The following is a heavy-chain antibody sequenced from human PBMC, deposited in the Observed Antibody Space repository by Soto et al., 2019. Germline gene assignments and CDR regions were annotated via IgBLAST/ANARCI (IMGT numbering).Heavy chain of an antibody. CDR2: IIPIFGTA. V-gene: IGHV1-69*05. CDR1: GGTFSSYA. CDR3: ARHVPAAGYYYGMDV. Sequence: QVQLVQSGAEVKKPGSSVKVSCKASGGTFSSYAISWVRQAPGQGLEWMGGIIPIFGTANYAQKFQGRVTXPXXXSXRTAYVELSSLRAEDTAVYYCARHVPAAGYYYGMDVWGQGTTVTVSS. J-gene: IGHJ6*02. D-gene: IGHD2-2*01.